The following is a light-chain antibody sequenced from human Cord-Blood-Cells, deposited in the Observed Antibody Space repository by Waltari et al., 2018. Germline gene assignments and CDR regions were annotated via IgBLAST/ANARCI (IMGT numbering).Light chain of an antibody. V-gene: IGLV2-23*01. CDR1: SSDVGRYNL. CDR3: CSYAGSSTYV. J-gene: IGLJ1*01. CDR2: EGS. Sequence: QSALTQPASVSGSPGQSLTISCTGTSSDVGRYNLVSWYQQHPGKAPKLMIYEGSKRPSGVSNRFSGSKSGNTASLTISGLQAEDEADYYCCSYAGSSTYVFGTGTKVTVL.